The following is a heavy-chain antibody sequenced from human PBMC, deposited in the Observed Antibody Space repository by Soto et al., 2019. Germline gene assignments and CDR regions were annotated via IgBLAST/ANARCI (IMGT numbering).Heavy chain of an antibody. J-gene: IGHJ4*02. CDR1: GFTLRNYA. V-gene: IGHV3-23*01. Sequence: GGSLRLSCEASGFTLRNYAMTWVRQAPGKGLEWVSLISANDVGTYYAESVKTRFTISTDQSRNTVYLQMDSLRADDTAIYYCAKAKNDYNWDNRQPFDHWGQGTLVTVSS. D-gene: IGHD1-20*01. CDR2: ISANDVGT. CDR3: AKAKNDYNWDNRQPFDH.